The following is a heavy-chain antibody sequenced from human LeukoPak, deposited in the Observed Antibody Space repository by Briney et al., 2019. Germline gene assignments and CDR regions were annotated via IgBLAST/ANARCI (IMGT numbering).Heavy chain of an antibody. V-gene: IGHV3-7*01. CDR1: GFTFSSYW. CDR3: ARGATDTTRWFDP. J-gene: IGHJ5*02. D-gene: IGHD1-7*01. CDR2: IKQDGSEK. Sequence: GGSLRLSCAASGFTFSSYWMSWVRQAPGKGLEWVANIKQDGSEKYYVDSVKGRFTISRDNAKNSLYLQMNGLRAEDTAAYYCARGATDTTRWFDPWGQGTLVTVSS.